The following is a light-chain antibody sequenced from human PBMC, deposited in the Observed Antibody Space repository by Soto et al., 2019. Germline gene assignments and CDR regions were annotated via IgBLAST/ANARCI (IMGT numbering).Light chain of an antibody. V-gene: IGKV3-20*01. J-gene: IGKJ1*01. CDR1: QSVSSN. CDR3: QQYGSSPWT. CDR2: GAF. Sequence: EIGMTQSPATLAVSREERSTLSCRATQSVSSNLAWYRQKPGQAPRLLIYGAFSRATGIPDRFSGSGSGTDFSLTISRLEPEDSTVYYCQQYGSSPWTFGQGTKVDNK.